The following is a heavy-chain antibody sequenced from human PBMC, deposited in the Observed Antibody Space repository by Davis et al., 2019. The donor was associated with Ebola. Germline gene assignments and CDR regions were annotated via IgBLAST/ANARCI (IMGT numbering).Heavy chain of an antibody. CDR2: IRSKANSYAT. V-gene: IGHV3-73*01. Sequence: ESLKITCAASGFTFSGSAMHWVRQASGKGLEWVGRIRSKANSYATAYAASVKGRFTISRDDSKNTAYLQMNSLKTEDTAVYYCTHSSGYNNADYWGQGTLVTVSS. CDR1: GFTFSGSA. CDR3: THSSGYNNADY. J-gene: IGHJ4*02. D-gene: IGHD3-22*01.